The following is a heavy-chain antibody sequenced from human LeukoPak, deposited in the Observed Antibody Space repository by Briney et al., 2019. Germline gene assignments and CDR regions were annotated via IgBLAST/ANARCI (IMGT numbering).Heavy chain of an antibody. CDR3: ARDPYSYGHDY. D-gene: IGHD5-18*01. CDR2: IYHSGST. Sequence: PSETLSLTCAVSGYSISSGYYWGWIRQPPGKGLEWIGSIYHSGSTYYNPSLKSRVTISVDTSKNQLSLKLSSVTAADTAVYYCARDPYSYGHDYWGQGTLVTVSS. CDR1: GYSISSGYY. J-gene: IGHJ4*02. V-gene: IGHV4-38-2*02.